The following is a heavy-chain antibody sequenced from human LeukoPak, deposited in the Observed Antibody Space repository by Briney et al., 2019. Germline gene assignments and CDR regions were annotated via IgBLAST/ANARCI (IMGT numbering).Heavy chain of an antibody. CDR3: ARDPRKGYGSGSLIGGFDY. CDR2: IYHSGST. D-gene: IGHD3-10*01. Sequence: SETLSLTCAVSGGSISSSNWWSWVRQPPGKGLEWIGEIYHSGSTYYNPSLKSRVTISVDTSKNQFSLKLSSVTAADTAVYYCARDPRKGYGSGSLIGGFDYWGQGTLVTVSS. V-gene: IGHV4-4*02. CDR1: GGSISSSNW. J-gene: IGHJ4*02.